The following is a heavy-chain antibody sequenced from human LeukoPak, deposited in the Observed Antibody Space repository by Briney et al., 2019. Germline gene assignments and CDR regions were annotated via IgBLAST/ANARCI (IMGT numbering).Heavy chain of an antibody. Sequence: PSETLSLTCTVSGGSTGSHYWSWIRQPAGKGREWIGRISPSGTTHYNPSLVSRVTMSVDTSMNYFSLRLSSVTAADTAVYYCARDFYASGFYFWFDPWGQGILVTVSS. CDR3: ARDFYASGFYFWFDP. V-gene: IGHV4-4*07. CDR1: GGSTGSHY. J-gene: IGHJ5*02. CDR2: ISPSGTT. D-gene: IGHD2/OR15-2a*01.